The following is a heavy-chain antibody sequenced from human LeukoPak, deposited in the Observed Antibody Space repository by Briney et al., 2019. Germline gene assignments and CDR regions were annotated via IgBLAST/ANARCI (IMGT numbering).Heavy chain of an antibody. D-gene: IGHD1-26*01. V-gene: IGHV3-33*08. J-gene: IGHJ4*02. CDR3: ARESTALLGVGATTHFDY. CDR1: GFTFSSYG. Sequence: GGSLRLSCAASGFTFSSYGMHWVRQAPGKGLEWVALIWFDGKNKYYIDSVKGRFTISRDNSKNTLFLQMNSLRADDTAVYYCARESTALLGVGATTHFDYWGQGTLVTVSS. CDR2: IWFDGKNK.